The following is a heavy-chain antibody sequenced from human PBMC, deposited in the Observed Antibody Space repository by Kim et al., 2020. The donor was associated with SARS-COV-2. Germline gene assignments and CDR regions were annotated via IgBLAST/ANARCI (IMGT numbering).Heavy chain of an antibody. D-gene: IGHD5-18*01. CDR3: ARGSYGDWYYYGMDV. V-gene: IGHV3-21*01. CDR1: GFTFSSYS. CDR2: ISSSSSYI. J-gene: IGHJ6*02. Sequence: GGSLRLSCAASGFTFSSYSMNWVRQAPGKGLEWVSSISSSSSYIYYADSVKGRFTISRDNAKNSLYLQMNSLRAEDTAVYYCARGSYGDWYYYGMDVWGQGTTVTVSS.